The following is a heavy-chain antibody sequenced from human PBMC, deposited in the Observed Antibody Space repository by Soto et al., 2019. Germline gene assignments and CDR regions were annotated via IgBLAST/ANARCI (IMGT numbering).Heavy chain of an antibody. J-gene: IGHJ4*02. CDR3: ARDVYSSSRLDY. D-gene: IGHD6-13*01. V-gene: IGHV1-18*01. CDR1: GYTFTSYG. CDR2: ISAYNGDT. Sequence: GASVKVSCKAAGYTFTSYGISWVRQAPGQGLEWMGWISAYNGDTNYAQKFQGRVTMTRDTSISTAYMELSRLRSDDTAVYYCARDVYSSSRLDYWGQGTLVTVSS.